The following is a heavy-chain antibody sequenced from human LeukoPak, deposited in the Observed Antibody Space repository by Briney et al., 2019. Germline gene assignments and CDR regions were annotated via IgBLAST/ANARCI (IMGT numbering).Heavy chain of an antibody. CDR1: GFTFDDYA. V-gene: IGHV3-9*01. D-gene: IGHD3-3*01. J-gene: IGHJ5*02. Sequence: GGSLRLSCAASGFTFDDYAMHWVRQVPGKGREWVSGISWNSGSTGYAGSVKGRFTMSRDNTKNSLYLQMNSLTPDDTALYYCVRANFGPAQWFDPWGQGTLVTVSS. CDR3: VRANFGPAQWFDP. CDR2: ISWNSGST.